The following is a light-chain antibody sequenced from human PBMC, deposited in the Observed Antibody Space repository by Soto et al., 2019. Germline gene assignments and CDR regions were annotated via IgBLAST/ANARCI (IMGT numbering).Light chain of an antibody. CDR3: QTWSNDIRV. CDR2: LNSDGSH. Sequence: QSVLTQPPSASASLGASVKLTCTLSSGHNSYAIAWHQQQPEKGPRYLMKLNSDGSHSEGDGIPDRFSGSSSGAERYLTISSLQSEDEADYSCQTWSNDIRVFGGGTQMTVL. CDR1: SGHNSYA. J-gene: IGLJ3*02. V-gene: IGLV4-69*01.